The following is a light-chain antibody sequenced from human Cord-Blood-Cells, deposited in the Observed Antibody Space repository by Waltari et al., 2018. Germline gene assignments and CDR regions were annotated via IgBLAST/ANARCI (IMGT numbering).Light chain of an antibody. Sequence: AIRMTQSPSSFSASTGDRVTITCRASQGISSYLAWYQQKPGKAPKLLIYAASTLQSGVPSRFSGSGSVTDFTLTISCLQSEDFATYYCQQYYSYPLTFGPGPKVDIK. V-gene: IGKV1-8*01. CDR3: QQYYSYPLT. CDR1: QGISSY. CDR2: AAS. J-gene: IGKJ3*01.